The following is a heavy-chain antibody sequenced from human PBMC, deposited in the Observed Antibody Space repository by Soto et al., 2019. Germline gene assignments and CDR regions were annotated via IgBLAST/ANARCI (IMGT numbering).Heavy chain of an antibody. J-gene: IGHJ4*02. D-gene: IGHD7-27*01. CDR1: GYTYTNYG. CDR3: ARGDTGDVAY. CDR2: ISTYDANT. Sequence: QVQLVQSGVEVKKPGASVKVSCRAFGYTYTNYGVTWVRQAPGQGLEWMGWISTYDANTKYADKLQGRVTMTTDTSTRTGYREMRSLRADGRAVYYCARGDTGDVAYWGQEPLVTVSS. V-gene: IGHV1-18*01.